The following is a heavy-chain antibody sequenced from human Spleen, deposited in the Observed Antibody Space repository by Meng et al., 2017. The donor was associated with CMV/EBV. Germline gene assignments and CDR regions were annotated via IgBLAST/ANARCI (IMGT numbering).Heavy chain of an antibody. CDR2: IYPGDSDT. CDR3: ARDRSSSGWYSLGGY. V-gene: IGHV5-51*01. CDR1: GYSFTSYW. J-gene: IGHJ4*02. D-gene: IGHD6-19*01. Sequence: GESLKISCKGSGYSFTSYWIGWVRQMPGKGLEWMGIIYPGDSDTRYSPSFQGQVTISADKSKNTLYLQMNSLRAEGTAVYYCARDRSSSGWYSLGGYWGQGTLVTVSS.